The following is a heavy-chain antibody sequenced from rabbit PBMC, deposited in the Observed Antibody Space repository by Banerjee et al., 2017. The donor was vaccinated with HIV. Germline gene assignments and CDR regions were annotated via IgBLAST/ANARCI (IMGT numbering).Heavy chain of an antibody. CDR1: GFSFSNSYY. CDR3: AREGYPGSTYYMNAFDP. J-gene: IGHJ2*01. D-gene: IGHD8-1*01. V-gene: IGHV1S45*01. CDR2: IYTGSGIT. Sequence: QEQLVESGGGLVQPEGSLTLTCTASGFSFSNSYYMCWVRQAPGKGLEWIGCIYTGSGITYYASWAKGRFTISKTSSTTVTLQMTSLTAADTATYFCAREGYPGSTYYMNAFDPWGQGTLVTVS.